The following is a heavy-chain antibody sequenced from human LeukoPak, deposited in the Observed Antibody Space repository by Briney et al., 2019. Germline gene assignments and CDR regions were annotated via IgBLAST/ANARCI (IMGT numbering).Heavy chain of an antibody. D-gene: IGHD3-3*01. Sequence: PSETLSLTCTVSGGSISSYYWSWIRQPLGKGLEWIGYIYYSGSTNYNPSLKSRVTISVDTSKNQFSLKLSSVTAADTAVYYCARASSAYYDFWSGYPNWFDPWGQGTLVTVSS. V-gene: IGHV4-59*01. CDR1: GGSISSYY. CDR3: ARASSAYYDFWSGYPNWFDP. J-gene: IGHJ5*02. CDR2: IYYSGST.